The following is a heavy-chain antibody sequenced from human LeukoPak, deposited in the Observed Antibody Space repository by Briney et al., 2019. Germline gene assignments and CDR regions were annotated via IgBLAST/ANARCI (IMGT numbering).Heavy chain of an antibody. CDR3: VSPRGFSYGYFDY. V-gene: IGHV4-39*01. D-gene: IGHD5-18*01. Sequence: SETLSLTCTVSGGSISSSSAYLGWIRHPPGKGLEWIGSIYYSQNTYYNPSLKSRVTISADTSKNQFSLTLGSVSATDTAVYYCVSPRGFSYGYFDYWGQGNLVTVSS. CDR1: GGSISSSSAY. CDR2: IYYSQNT. J-gene: IGHJ4*02.